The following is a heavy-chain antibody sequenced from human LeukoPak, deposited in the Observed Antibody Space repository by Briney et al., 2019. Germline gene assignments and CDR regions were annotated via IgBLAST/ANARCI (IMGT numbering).Heavy chain of an antibody. CDR3: VRDRDYAFDF. J-gene: IGHJ3*01. V-gene: IGHV3-48*02. Sequence: GGSLRLSCAASGFTFSYYSMNWVRQAPGKGLEWISYSNTDGTISYADSVKGRFTIPRDNAENSLYLQMNSLRDEDTAVYFCVRDRDYAFDFWGQGTMVTVSS. CDR1: GFTFSYYS. CDR2: SNTDGTI.